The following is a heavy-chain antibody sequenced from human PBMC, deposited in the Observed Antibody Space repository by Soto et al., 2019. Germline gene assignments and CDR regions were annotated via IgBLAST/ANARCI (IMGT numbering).Heavy chain of an antibody. J-gene: IGHJ6*02. D-gene: IGHD2-15*01. CDR3: ARAGCDGGTCYTLVGLRYGMDV. Sequence: GGSLRLSCAASGFTFSNYAMYWVRQAPGKGLEWVAVISYDGNNKYYADSVKGRFTISRDNSKNTPYLQVNSLRAEDTAVYYCARAGCDGGTCYTLVGLRYGMDVWGQGTTVTVSS. CDR2: ISYDGNNK. V-gene: IGHV3-30-3*01. CDR1: GFTFSNYA.